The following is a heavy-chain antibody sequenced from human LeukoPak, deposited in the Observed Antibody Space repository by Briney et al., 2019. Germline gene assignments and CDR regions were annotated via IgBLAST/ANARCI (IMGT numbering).Heavy chain of an antibody. CDR3: ARDLVVPSYSSGWYLDFGFDY. CDR2: INPNSGGT. Sequence: ASVKVSCKASGYTFTGYYMHWVRQAPGQGLEWMGRINPNSGGTNYAQKFQGRVTMTRDTSISTAYMELSRLRSDDTAVYYCARDLVVPSYSSGWYLDFGFDYWGQGTLVTVSS. J-gene: IGHJ4*02. CDR1: GYTFTGYY. V-gene: IGHV1-2*06. D-gene: IGHD6-19*01.